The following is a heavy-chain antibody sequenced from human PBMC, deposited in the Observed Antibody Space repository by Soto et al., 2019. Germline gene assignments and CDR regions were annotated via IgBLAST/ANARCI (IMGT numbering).Heavy chain of an antibody. CDR2: IRSKAYGGTT. CDR1: GFTFGDYA. J-gene: IGHJ6*02. Sequence: GGSLRLSCTASGFTFGDYAMSWFRQAPGKGLEWVGFIRSKAYGGTTEYAASVKGRFTISRDDSKSIAYLQMNSLKTEDTAVYYCTRDRVYGSGSYWYYYGMDVWGQGTTVTVSS. V-gene: IGHV3-49*03. D-gene: IGHD3-10*01. CDR3: TRDRVYGSGSYWYYYGMDV.